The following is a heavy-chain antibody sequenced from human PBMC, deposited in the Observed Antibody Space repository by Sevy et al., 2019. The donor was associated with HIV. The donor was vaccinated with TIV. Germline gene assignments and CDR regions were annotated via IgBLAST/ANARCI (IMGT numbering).Heavy chain of an antibody. CDR3: AKESSNYLWFRELLGLLYS. D-gene: IGHD3-10*01. J-gene: IGHJ4*02. Sequence: GGSLRLSCAASGFTFSSYAMSWVRQAPGKGLEWVSAISGSGGGTYYADSVKGRFTISRDNSKNTLYLQMNSLRAEDTAVYYGAKESSNYLWFRELLGLLYSWGQGTLVTVSS. CDR1: GFTFSSYA. V-gene: IGHV3-23*01. CDR2: ISGSGGGT.